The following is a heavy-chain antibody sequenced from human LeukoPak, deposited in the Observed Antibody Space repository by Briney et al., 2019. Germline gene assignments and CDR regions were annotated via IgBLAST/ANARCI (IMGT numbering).Heavy chain of an antibody. J-gene: IGHJ5*02. Sequence: PGGSLRLSCATAGFTFSTFHMHWDRQAPGGEPEWVAFIQNDGGNEYYGDSVKGRFTISRDNSKSTLYLQLNSLTTEDTAVYYCARSYVLNFFNPWGQRTLVTVSS. V-gene: IGHV3-30*02. D-gene: IGHD3-10*02. CDR1: GFTFSTFH. CDR2: IQNDGGNE. CDR3: ARSYVLNFFNP.